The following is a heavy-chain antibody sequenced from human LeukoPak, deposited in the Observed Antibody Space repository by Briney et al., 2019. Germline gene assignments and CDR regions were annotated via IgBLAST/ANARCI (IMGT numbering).Heavy chain of an antibody. D-gene: IGHD3-10*01. CDR1: GFTFDDYT. CDR2: ISWDGYTT. CDR3: AKGFRSYGSGTYYIFDY. Sequence: GGSLRLSCAASGFTFDDYTMHWVRQALGKGLEWVSLISWDGYTTYYADSVKGRFTISRDNSKNSLYLQMNSLRTEDTALYYCAKGFRSYGSGTYYIFDYWGQGTLVTVSS. V-gene: IGHV3-43*01. J-gene: IGHJ4*02.